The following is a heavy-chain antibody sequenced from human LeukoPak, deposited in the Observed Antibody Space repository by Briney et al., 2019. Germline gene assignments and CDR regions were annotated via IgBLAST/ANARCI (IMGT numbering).Heavy chain of an antibody. Sequence: PGGSLRLSCTASRVTFSGYTMNWVRQAPGKGLEWVSSISSRSSDIYYAASVKGRFTISRDNARNSLYLQMSSLRAEDTAVYCCARALYYDILTGYQTHTYYFDYWGQGTLVTVSS. CDR1: RVTFSGYT. D-gene: IGHD3-9*01. CDR3: ARALYYDILTGYQTHTYYFDY. V-gene: IGHV3-21*01. CDR2: ISSRSSDI. J-gene: IGHJ4*02.